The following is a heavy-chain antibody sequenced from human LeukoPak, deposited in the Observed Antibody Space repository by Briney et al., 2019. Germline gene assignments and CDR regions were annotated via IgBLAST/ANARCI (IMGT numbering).Heavy chain of an antibody. CDR3: RFGDFNDF. J-gene: IGHJ4*02. Sequence: PGGSLRLSCAASGFTFDDYAMHWVRQAPGKGLEWVSLISGDGENTYYVDSVEGRFTISRDNAKNSLYLQMNSLSAEDTAVYYCRFGDFNDFWGQGTLVTVSS. V-gene: IGHV3-43*02. CDR1: GFTFDDYA. CDR2: ISGDGENT. D-gene: IGHD3-10*01.